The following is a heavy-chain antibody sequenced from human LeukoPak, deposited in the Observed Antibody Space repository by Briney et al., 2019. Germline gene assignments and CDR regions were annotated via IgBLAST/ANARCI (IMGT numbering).Heavy chain of an antibody. CDR1: GYTFTGYY. CDR2: INPNSGGT. D-gene: IGHD6-13*01. Sequence: ASVKVSCKASGYTFTGYYMHWVRQAPGQGPEWMGWINPNSGGTNYAQKFQGRVTMTRDTSISTAYMELSRLRSDDTAVYYCARGVYSSSWTGYDYWGQGTLVTVSS. J-gene: IGHJ4*02. V-gene: IGHV1-2*02. CDR3: ARGVYSSSWTGYDY.